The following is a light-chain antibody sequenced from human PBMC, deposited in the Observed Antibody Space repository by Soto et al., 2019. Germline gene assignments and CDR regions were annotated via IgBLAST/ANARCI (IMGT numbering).Light chain of an antibody. CDR2: GAS. CDR3: QQYSNWPRT. CDR1: QSVSSS. J-gene: IGKJ1*01. Sequence: EIVMTQSPAALSVSPGERATLSCRASQSVSSSLAWYQQKTGQAPRLLIYGASTRATGIPARFSGSGSGTEFTLTVSSLQSEDFAVYYCQQYSNWPRTFGQVTKVEIK. V-gene: IGKV3-15*01.